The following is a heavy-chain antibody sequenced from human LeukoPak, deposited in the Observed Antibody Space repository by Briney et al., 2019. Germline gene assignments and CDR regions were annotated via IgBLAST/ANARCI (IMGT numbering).Heavy chain of an antibody. V-gene: IGHV1-69*04. CDR1: GGTFSSYA. Sequence: SVKVSCKASGGTFSSYAISWVRQAPGQGLEWMGRIIPIFGMANYAQKFQGRVTITADKSTSTAYMELSSLRSEDTAVHYCATSRPYYYDSSGHFDYWGQGTLVTVSS. J-gene: IGHJ4*02. CDR2: IIPIFGMA. CDR3: ATSRPYYYDSSGHFDY. D-gene: IGHD3-22*01.